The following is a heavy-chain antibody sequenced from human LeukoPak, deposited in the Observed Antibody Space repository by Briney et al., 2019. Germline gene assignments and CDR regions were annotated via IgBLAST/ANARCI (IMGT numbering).Heavy chain of an antibody. V-gene: IGHV4-59*01. J-gene: IGHJ4*02. CDR1: GGSISSYY. Sequence: SETLSLTCTVSGGSISSYYWSWIRQPPGKGQEWIGYIYYSGSTNYNPSLKSRVTISVDTSKNQFSLKLSSVTAADTAVYYCARFSRLSFDYWGQGTLVTVSS. CDR3: ARFSRLSFDY. CDR2: IYYSGST.